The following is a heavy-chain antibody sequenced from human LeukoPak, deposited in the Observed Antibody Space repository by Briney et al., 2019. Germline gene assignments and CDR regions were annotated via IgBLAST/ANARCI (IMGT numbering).Heavy chain of an antibody. V-gene: IGHV4-34*08. D-gene: IGHD6-13*01. CDR3: ATRPDIASTGPGWFDP. Sequence: GSLRLSCAASGFTFSDYYMSWIRQPPGKGLEWIGEINHSGSTNYNSSLKSRVTISVDTSKNQFSLTLSSVTAADTAVYYCATRPDIASTGPGWFDPWGQGTLVTVSS. CDR1: GFTFSDYY. J-gene: IGHJ5*02. CDR2: INHSGST.